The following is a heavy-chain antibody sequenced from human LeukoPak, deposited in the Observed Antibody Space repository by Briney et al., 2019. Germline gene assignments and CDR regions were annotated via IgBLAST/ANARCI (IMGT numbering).Heavy chain of an antibody. J-gene: IGHJ4*02. CDR3: ARATDYPWYFDH. CDR1: GFTFSSYG. Sequence: GTLRLSCAASGFTFSSYGMSRIRQPAGKGLEWIGRMYNSGSTNYNPSLRSRVTISVDTSKNQFSLKLNSVTAADTAVYYCARATDYPWYFDHWGQGTLVTVSS. CDR2: MYNSGST. V-gene: IGHV4-4*07. D-gene: IGHD4-11*01.